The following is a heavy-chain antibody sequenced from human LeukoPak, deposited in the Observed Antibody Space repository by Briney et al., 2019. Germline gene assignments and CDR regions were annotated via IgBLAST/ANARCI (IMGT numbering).Heavy chain of an antibody. CDR2: IYYSGST. J-gene: IGHJ4*02. D-gene: IGHD5-18*01. CDR3: ARVGYSYGLDY. V-gene: IGHV4-59*01. Sequence: SETLSLTCTVSGGSISSYYWSWIRKPPGKGLEWIGYIYYSGSTNYNPSLKSRVTISVDTSKNQFSLKLSSVTAADTAVYYCARVGYSYGLDYWGQGTLVTVSS. CDR1: GGSISSYY.